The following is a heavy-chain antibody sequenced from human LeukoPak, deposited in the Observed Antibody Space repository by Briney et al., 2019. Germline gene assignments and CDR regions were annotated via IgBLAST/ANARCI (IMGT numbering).Heavy chain of an antibody. CDR1: GYTFTGYY. CDR2: INPNSGGT. J-gene: IGHJ3*02. CDR3: ARSGLPADAFDI. Sequence: ASVKVSCKASGYTFTGYYMHWVRQAPGQGLEWMGWINPNSGGTNYTQKFQGRVTMTRDTSISTAYMELSRLRSDDTAVYYCARSGLPADAFDIWGQGTMVTVSS. D-gene: IGHD6-25*01. V-gene: IGHV1-2*02.